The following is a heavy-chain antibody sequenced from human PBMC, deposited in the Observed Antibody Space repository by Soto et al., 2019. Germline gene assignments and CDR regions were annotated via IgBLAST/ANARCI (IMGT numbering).Heavy chain of an antibody. D-gene: IGHD2-15*01. CDR2: ISAYNGNT. V-gene: IGHV1-18*01. Sequence: ASVKVSCKASGYTFTSYGISWVRQAPGQGLEWMGWISAYNGNTNYAQKLQGRVTMTTDTSTRTAYMELRSLRSDDTAVYYCARDSRKILGYCSGGSCYSRNAFDIWGQGTMVTVSS. CDR1: GYTFTSYG. J-gene: IGHJ3*02. CDR3: ARDSRKILGYCSGGSCYSRNAFDI.